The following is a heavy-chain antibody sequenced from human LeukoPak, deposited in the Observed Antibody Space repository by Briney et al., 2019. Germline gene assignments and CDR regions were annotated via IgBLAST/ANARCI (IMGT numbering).Heavy chain of an antibody. D-gene: IGHD1-14*01. J-gene: IGHJ6*03. CDR3: ARALRGDGTYYYYYMDV. CDR1: GGSISSYY. V-gene: IGHV4-4*07. CDR2: IYTSGST. Sequence: SETLSLTCTVSGGSISSYYWSWIRQPAGKGLEWIGRIYTSGSTNYNPSLQSRVTMSVDTSKNQFSLKLNSVTAADTAVYYCARALRGDGTYYYYYMDVWGKGTTVTVSS.